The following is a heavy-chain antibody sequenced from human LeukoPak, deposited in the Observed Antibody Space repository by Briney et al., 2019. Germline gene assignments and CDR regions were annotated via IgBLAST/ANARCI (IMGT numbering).Heavy chain of an antibody. Sequence: SETLSLTCSVSGGSMNIYYWSWIRQSPGKGLEWIGYIYYSGSTNYNPSLKSRVTISVDTSKNQFSLKLSSVTAAHTAVYYCARGPHTGVNYYDSSGYYYWGQGTVVTASS. CDR2: IYYSGST. J-gene: IGHJ4*02. CDR3: ARGPHTGVNYYDSSGYYY. V-gene: IGHV4-59*12. CDR1: GGSMNIYY. D-gene: IGHD3-22*01.